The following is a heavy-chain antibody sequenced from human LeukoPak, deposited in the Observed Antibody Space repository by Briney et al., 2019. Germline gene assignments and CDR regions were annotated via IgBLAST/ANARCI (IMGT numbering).Heavy chain of an antibody. CDR1: GYTFTSYD. CDR2: MNPNSGNT. CDR3: AGVTGDSSSWYQH. J-gene: IGHJ1*01. V-gene: IGHV1-8*03. Sequence: ASVKVSCKASGYTFTSYDINWVRQATGQGLEWMGWMNPNSGNTGYAQKFQGRVTITRNTSISTAYMELSSLRSEDTAVYYCAGVTGDSSSWYQHWGQGTLVTVSS. D-gene: IGHD6-13*01.